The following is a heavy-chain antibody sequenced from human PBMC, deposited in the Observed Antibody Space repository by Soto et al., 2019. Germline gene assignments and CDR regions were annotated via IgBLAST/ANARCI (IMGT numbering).Heavy chain of an antibody. CDR3: ARDHWILVGGSGSSYTLHQ. CDR1: GCSIREDY. CDR2: IYSSGNS. J-gene: IGHJ4*02. Sequence: WETLSLTCAVSGCSIREDYWTWLRQPAGKGLEWIGRIYSSGNSFYNPALNSRVTMSVDMSKNHFSLNLSSVTAADTALYYCARDHWILVGGSGSSYTLHQWGPGSVVTVLS. D-gene: IGHD3-10*01. V-gene: IGHV4-4*07.